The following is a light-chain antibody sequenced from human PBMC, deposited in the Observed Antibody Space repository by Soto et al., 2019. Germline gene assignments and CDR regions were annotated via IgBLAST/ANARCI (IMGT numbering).Light chain of an antibody. J-gene: IGLJ1*01. CDR1: SSNIGSNT. CDR2: TAG. Sequence: QSALTQPLSVSASPGQRVTISCSGGSSNIGSNTVAWYQHLPGTAPPRLIFTAGQRPSGVPGRFSGSKSGTSASLAISGLQAEDEGDYYCSAWDSSLSGYVFGPGTKLTVL. CDR3: SAWDSSLSGYV. V-gene: IGLV1-44*01.